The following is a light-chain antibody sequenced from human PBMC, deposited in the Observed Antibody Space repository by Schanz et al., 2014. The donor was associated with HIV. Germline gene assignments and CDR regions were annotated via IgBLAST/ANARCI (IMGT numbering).Light chain of an antibody. CDR2: DVN. V-gene: IGLV2-14*03. CDR3: CSYAGSSPHVV. CDR1: SSDIGAYNY. J-gene: IGLJ2*01. Sequence: QSVLTQPASVSGSPGQSITISCTGTSSDIGAYNYVSWYQQHPGKAPKLMIYDVNIRPSGVSNRFSGSKSGNTASLTISGLQAEDEADYYCCSYAGSSPHVVFGGGTKLTVL.